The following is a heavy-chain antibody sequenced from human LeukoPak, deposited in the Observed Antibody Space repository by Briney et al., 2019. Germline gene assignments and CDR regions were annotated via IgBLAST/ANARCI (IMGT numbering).Heavy chain of an antibody. CDR3: AREGCSSTSCYMGDYWFDP. CDR1: GYTFTSYD. D-gene: IGHD2-2*02. J-gene: IGHJ5*02. Sequence: ASVKVSCKASGYTFTSYDINWVRQATGQGLKWMEWMNPNSGNTGYAQKFQGRVTITRNTSISTAYMELSSLRSEDTAVYYCAREGCSSTSCYMGDYWFDPWGQGTLVTVSS. V-gene: IGHV1-8*03. CDR2: MNPNSGNT.